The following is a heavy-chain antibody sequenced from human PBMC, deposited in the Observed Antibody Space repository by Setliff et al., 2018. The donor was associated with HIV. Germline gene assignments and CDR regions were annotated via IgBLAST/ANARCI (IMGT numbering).Heavy chain of an antibody. CDR3: ARDVHANYYCSDI. J-gene: IGHJ3*02. CDR2: IYHTGVT. V-gene: IGHV4-31*03. CDR1: GASMISGGYY. Sequence: SETLSLTCTISGASMISGGYYWSWIRQHPEKGLEWMRCIYHTGVTYYNPSLKSRLTFSVDTSKNQISLQQTSVTSADTALYYCARDVHANYYCSDIWGLGTRVTVSS. D-gene: IGHD3-10*01.